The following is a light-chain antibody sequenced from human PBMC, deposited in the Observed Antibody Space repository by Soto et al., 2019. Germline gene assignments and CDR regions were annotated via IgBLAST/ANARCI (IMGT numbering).Light chain of an antibody. CDR2: LAS. CDR3: QQYGASPFT. V-gene: IGKV3-20*01. J-gene: IGKJ3*01. Sequence: EIVLTQSPGTLSLSPGESATLSCKASESIYINSFAWYYQKPGQPPRLLIYLASTRATGIPDRFSGSGSGTDFVLSIDRLEVEDSGIYYCQQYGASPFTFGPGTRVDIK. CDR1: ESIYINS.